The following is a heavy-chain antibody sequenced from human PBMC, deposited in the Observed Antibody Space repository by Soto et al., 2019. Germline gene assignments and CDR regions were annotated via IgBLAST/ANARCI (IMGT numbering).Heavy chain of an antibody. D-gene: IGHD3-22*01. Sequence: GGSLRLSCAASGFTFSSYSMNWVRQAPGKGLEWVSSISSSSSYMYYADSVKGRFTISRDNAKNSLYLQMNSLRAEDTAVYYCARTYYYDSSGYYDYWGQGTLVTVSS. CDR1: GFTFSSYS. CDR3: ARTYYYDSSGYYDY. J-gene: IGHJ4*02. V-gene: IGHV3-21*01. CDR2: ISSSSSYM.